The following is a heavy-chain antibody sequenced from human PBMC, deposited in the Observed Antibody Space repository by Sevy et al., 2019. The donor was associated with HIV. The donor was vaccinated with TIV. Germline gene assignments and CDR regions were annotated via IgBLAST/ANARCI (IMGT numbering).Heavy chain of an antibody. Sequence: ASVKVSCKASGYTFTSYGISWVRQAPGQGLEWMGWISAYNGKTNYAQKLQGRVTMTTDTSTSTAYMELRSLRSDDTAVYYCARGLTVTNRLGVAYYFDYWGQGTLVTVSS. CDR1: GYTFTSYG. D-gene: IGHD4-4*01. J-gene: IGHJ4*02. CDR3: ARGLTVTNRLGVAYYFDY. CDR2: ISAYNGKT. V-gene: IGHV1-18*01.